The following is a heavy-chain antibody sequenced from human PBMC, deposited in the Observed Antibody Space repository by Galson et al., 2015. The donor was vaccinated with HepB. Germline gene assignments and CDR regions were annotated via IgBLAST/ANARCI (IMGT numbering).Heavy chain of an antibody. Sequence: SLRLSCAASGFTFDDYAMHWVRQAPGKGLEWVSGISWNSGSIGYADSVKGRLTISRDNAKNSLYLQMNSLRAEDTALYYCAKDIGSGGYKDYYGMDVWGQGTTVTVSS. V-gene: IGHV3-9*01. D-gene: IGHD3-22*01. CDR2: ISWNSGSI. J-gene: IGHJ6*02. CDR1: GFTFDDYA. CDR3: AKDIGSGGYKDYYGMDV.